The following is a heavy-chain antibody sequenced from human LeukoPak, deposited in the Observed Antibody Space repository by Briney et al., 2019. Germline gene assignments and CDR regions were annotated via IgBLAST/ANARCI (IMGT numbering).Heavy chain of an antibody. CDR3: ARLHFGYCSSTSCGY. CDR1: GGSFSGYY. Sequence: SETLSLTCSVYGGSFSGYYWSWIRQPPGKGVERIGEINHSGSTNYNPSLKSRVTISVDTSKNQFSLKLSSVTAADTAVYYCARLHFGYCSSTSCGYWGQGTLVTVSS. CDR2: INHSGST. V-gene: IGHV4-34*01. J-gene: IGHJ4*02. D-gene: IGHD2-2*03.